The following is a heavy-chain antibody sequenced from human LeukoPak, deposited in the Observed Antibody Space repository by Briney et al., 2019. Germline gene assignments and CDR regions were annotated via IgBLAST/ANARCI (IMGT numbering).Heavy chain of an antibody. CDR2: INPCGGST. J-gene: IGHJ3*02. CDR3: ARDHVETVTLYAAFDI. D-gene: IGHD2-8*01. CDR1: GYTFTHYS. Sequence: ASVKISCKASGYTFTHYSLHWVRQAPGQGLEWMGIINPCGGSTFYSRQFQGRVTMTSDTSTTSIHMELSGMRSDDTAVYYCARDHVETVTLYAAFDIWGQGTAVTVS. V-gene: IGHV1-46*01.